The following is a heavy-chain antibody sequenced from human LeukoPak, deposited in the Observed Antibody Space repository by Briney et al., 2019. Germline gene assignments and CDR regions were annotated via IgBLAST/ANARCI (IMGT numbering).Heavy chain of an antibody. Sequence: GGSLRLSCAASGFVFNTYAMHWDRQAPGKGLEWVTLIWHDGSHKFYIDSVRGRFTISRDNSRNTVYLQMNGLRAEDTAVYYCASEIFGSGSYPDYWGQGTLVTVSS. CDR3: ASEIFGSGSYPDY. CDR2: IWHDGSHK. V-gene: IGHV3-33*01. D-gene: IGHD3-10*01. J-gene: IGHJ4*02. CDR1: GFVFNTYA.